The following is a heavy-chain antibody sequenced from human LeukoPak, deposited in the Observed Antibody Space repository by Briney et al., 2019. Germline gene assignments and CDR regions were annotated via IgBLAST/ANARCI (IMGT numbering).Heavy chain of an antibody. Sequence: PSETLSLTCTVSGGSISGSSYYWGWIRQPPGKGLEWIGSIYYSGSTYYNPSLKSRVTISVDTSKNQFSLKLSSVTAADTAVYYCARSLEDLWLTIWDAFDIWGQGTMVTVSS. CDR1: GGSISGSSYY. V-gene: IGHV4-39*01. CDR3: ARSLEDLWLTIWDAFDI. D-gene: IGHD5-18*01. CDR2: IYYSGST. J-gene: IGHJ3*02.